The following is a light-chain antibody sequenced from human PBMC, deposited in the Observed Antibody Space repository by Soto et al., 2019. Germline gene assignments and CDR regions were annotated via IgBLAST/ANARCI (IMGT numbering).Light chain of an antibody. Sequence: EIVLTQSPGTLSLSPGESATLSCRASQGIGRYLAWFQQKPGQPPRLLIYDASTRATGIPGRFSGSGSGTDFTLTISSLEPEDFAVSYCHPRCNWPLTFGPVTKVEI. CDR3: HPRCNWPLT. CDR2: DAS. V-gene: IGKV3-11*01. J-gene: IGKJ3*01. CDR1: QGIGRY.